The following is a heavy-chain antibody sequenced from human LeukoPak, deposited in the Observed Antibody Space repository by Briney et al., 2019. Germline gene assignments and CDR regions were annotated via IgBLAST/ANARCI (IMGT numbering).Heavy chain of an antibody. CDR3: ARDYADYVGYFFFDY. Sequence: PGGSLRLSCAASGFTFNNYAMNWVRQAPGKGLEWVSSISGGGGTTYYADSAKGRFTISRDNSQNTLYLQMNSLRAGDTAVYYCARDYADYVGYFFFDYWGQGTLVTVSS. V-gene: IGHV3-23*01. CDR2: ISGGGGTT. D-gene: IGHD4-17*01. J-gene: IGHJ4*02. CDR1: GFTFNNYA.